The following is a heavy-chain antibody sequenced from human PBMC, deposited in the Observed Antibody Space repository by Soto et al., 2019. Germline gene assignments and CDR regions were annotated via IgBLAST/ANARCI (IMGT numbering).Heavy chain of an antibody. V-gene: IGHV1-69*10. J-gene: IGHJ5*02. CDR3: ARSSGGNFGIIIEGTNWFAP. D-gene: IGHD1-26*01. CDR2: TIPELGTS. CDR1: GGFNNYA. Sequence: GASVKVSCKASGGFNNYAVSWVRQAPGQGLEWMGVTIPELGTSNYAQRLQGRVTLTRDTSASTVYMEVSSLTSEDTAMYYCARSSGGNFGIIIEGTNWFAPWGQGTLVTVSS.